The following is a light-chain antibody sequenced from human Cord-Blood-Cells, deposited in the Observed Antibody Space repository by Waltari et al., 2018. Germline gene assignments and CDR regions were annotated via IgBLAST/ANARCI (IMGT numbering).Light chain of an antibody. Sequence: QSALTQPASVSGSPGQSITIPCPGTSSDVGGYNHASWYQQHPGKAPKLMIYDVSKRPSGVSNRFSGSKSGNTASLTISGLQAEDEADYYCSSYTSSSTLVFGGGTKLTVL. J-gene: IGLJ2*01. CDR2: DVS. V-gene: IGLV2-14*01. CDR3: SSYTSSSTLV. CDR1: SSDVGGYNH.